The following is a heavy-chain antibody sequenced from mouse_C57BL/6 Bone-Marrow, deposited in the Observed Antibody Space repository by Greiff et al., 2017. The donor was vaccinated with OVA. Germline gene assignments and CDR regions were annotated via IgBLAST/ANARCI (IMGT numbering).Heavy chain of an antibody. CDR1: GFNIKDDY. J-gene: IGHJ4*01. Sequence: VQLQQSGAELVRPGASVKLSCTASGFNIKDDYMHWVKQRPEQGLEWIGWIDPENGDTEYASKFQGKATITADTSSNTAYLQHSSLTSEDTAVYYCTTYRVINTVVAPGAMDYWGQGTSVTVSS. D-gene: IGHD1-1*01. CDR3: TTYRVINTVVAPGAMDY. CDR2: IDPENGDT. V-gene: IGHV14-4*01.